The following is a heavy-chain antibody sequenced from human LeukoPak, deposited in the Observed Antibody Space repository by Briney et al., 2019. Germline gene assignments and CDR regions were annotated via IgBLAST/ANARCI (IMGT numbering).Heavy chain of an antibody. CDR1: GFTFDDYA. V-gene: IGHV3-9*01. D-gene: IGHD3-22*01. CDR3: AKDIGDGGDSSGYYPETFDY. CDR2: ISWNSGSI. J-gene: IGHJ4*02. Sequence: PGRSLRLSCAASGFTFDDYAMHWVRQAPGKGLEWVSGISWNSGSIGYADSVKGRFTISRDNAKNSLYLQTNSLRAEDTALYYCAKDIGDGGDSSGYYPETFDYWGQGTLVTVSS.